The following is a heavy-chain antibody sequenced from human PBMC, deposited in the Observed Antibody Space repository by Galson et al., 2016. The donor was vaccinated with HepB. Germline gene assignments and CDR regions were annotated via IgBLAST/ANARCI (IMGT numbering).Heavy chain of an antibody. J-gene: IGHJ3*02. Sequence: SVKVSCKASAYTFTNYYIHWVRQAPGQGLEWMGWINPDSGGTNYAQKFQGRVTMTRDTSINTAYMELSRLRSDDTAVYYCASFYNVVTSYHDSFDIWGQGTMVTVSP. D-gene: IGHD3-9*01. CDR3: ASFYNVVTSYHDSFDI. V-gene: IGHV1-2*02. CDR1: AYTFTNYY. CDR2: INPDSGGT.